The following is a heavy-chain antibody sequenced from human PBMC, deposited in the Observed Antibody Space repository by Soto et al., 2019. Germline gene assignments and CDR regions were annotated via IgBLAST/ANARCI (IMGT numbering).Heavy chain of an antibody. D-gene: IGHD7-27*01. CDR1: GDSISTDY. V-gene: IGHV4-59*08. Sequence: SETLSLTCTVSGDSISTDYWSWIRQSPGKGLKWIGFIYYGGSTNYNPSLKSRVTISVDTPKNQFSLKLSSVTAADTAVYYCAKNWNWGSLVHWGQGTLVTVS. CDR3: AKNWNWGSLVH. CDR2: IYYGGST. J-gene: IGHJ4*02.